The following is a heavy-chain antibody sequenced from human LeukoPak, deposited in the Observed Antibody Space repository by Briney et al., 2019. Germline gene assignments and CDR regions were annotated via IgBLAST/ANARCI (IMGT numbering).Heavy chain of an antibody. CDR3: ARDYCSSTSCYGEGGYYYYYYMDV. CDR1: GFTFSSYA. CDR2: ISYDVSNK. Sequence: SGRSLRLSCAASGFTFSSYAMHWVRQAPGKGLEWVAVISYDVSNKYYADSVKGRFTISRDNSKNTLYLQMNSLRAEDTAVYYCARDYCSSTSCYGEGGYYYYYYMDVWGKGTTVTVSS. D-gene: IGHD2-2*01. J-gene: IGHJ6*03. V-gene: IGHV3-30*01.